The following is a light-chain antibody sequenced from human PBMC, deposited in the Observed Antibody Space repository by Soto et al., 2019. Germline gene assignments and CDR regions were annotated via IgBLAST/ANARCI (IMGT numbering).Light chain of an antibody. CDR3: QQYTAWPLT. CDR2: GIS. Sequence: EVVMTQSPATLSVSPGEGATLSCRASQSVTSNYLAWYQQKPGKAPRLLIHGISNRATGVPDRFSGSGSGTDFTLTISRLEPEDFTVYYCQQYTAWPLTFGQGTKVEVK. J-gene: IGKJ1*01. V-gene: IGKV3-20*01. CDR1: QSVTSNY.